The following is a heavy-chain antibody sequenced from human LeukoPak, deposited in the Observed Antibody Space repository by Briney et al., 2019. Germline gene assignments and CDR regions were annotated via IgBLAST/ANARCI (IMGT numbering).Heavy chain of an antibody. D-gene: IGHD7-27*01. Sequence: GGSPRLSCVASGFTFSTYNMYWVRQAPGKGLEWVAFIRSQASKTYYEDSVKGRFTISRDNSKSTLYLQMNSLRVEDTAVYYCAKDYRWGFDYWGQGSLVTVSS. J-gene: IGHJ4*02. V-gene: IGHV3-30*02. CDR2: IRSQASKT. CDR3: AKDYRWGFDY. CDR1: GFTFSTYN.